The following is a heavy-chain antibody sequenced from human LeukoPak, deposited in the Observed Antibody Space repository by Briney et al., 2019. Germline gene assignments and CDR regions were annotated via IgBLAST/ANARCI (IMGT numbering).Heavy chain of an antibody. CDR1: GGSISSYY. J-gene: IGHJ4*02. CDR3: ARAAEYSSGWYLFDY. D-gene: IGHD6-19*01. CDR2: IYYSGST. Sequence: SETLSLTCTVSGGSISSYYWSWIRQPPGKGLGWIGYIYYSGSTNYNPSLKSRVTISVDTSKNQFSLKLSSVTAADTAMYYCARAAEYSSGWYLFDYWGQGILVTVSA. V-gene: IGHV4-59*12.